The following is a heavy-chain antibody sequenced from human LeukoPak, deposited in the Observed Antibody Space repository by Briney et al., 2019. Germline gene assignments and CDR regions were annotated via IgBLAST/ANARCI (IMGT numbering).Heavy chain of an antibody. CDR2: ISYDGSNK. J-gene: IGHJ5*02. CDR1: GFTFSSYA. Sequence: QTGGSLRLSCAASGFTFSSYAMHWVRQAPGKGLEWVAVISYDGSNKYYADSVKGRLTISRDNSKNTLYLQMNSLRAEDTAVYYCARAIITIFGPWFDPWGQGTLVTVSS. CDR3: ARAIITIFGPWFDP. D-gene: IGHD3-3*01. V-gene: IGHV3-30*04.